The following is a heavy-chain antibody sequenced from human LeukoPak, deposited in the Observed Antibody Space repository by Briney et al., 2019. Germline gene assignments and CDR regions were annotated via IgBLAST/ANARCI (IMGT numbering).Heavy chain of an antibody. V-gene: IGHV4-59*08. CDR2: IYHSGLT. CDR1: GGSVTSYY. D-gene: IGHD3-22*01. CDR3: ARTYDSTAYHF. J-gene: IGHJ4*01. Sequence: SETLSLTCSVSGGSVTSYYWNWIRQTPDKGLEWIAYIYHSGLTRYNPSLKSRVTISMDTSKNQISLKVASVTAADTGFYYCARTYDSTAYHFWGHGTQVTVSS.